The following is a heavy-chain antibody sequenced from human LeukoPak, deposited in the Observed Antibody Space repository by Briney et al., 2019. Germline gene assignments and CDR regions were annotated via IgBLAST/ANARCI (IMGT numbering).Heavy chain of an antibody. J-gene: IGHJ3*02. CDR1: GYTFTSYG. D-gene: IGHD2-8*01. V-gene: IGHV1-18*01. Sequence: ASVKASCKASGYTFTSYGISWVRQAPGQGLEWMGWISAYNGNTNYAQKLQGRVTMATDTSMSTAYMEPRSLRSDDTAVYYCASPFRVYEGGAFDIWGQGTMVTVSS. CDR2: ISAYNGNT. CDR3: ASPFRVYEGGAFDI.